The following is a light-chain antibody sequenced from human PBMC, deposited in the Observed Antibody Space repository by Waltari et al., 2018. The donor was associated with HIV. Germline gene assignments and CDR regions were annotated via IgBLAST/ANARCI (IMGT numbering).Light chain of an antibody. CDR2: RDD. J-gene: IGLJ3*02. CDR1: WSDIGSNF. Sequence: QSVLTQPPSASATPGQRVAISCSGRWSDIGSNFVYWYQHLPGTTPRLLSSRDDQRPAGVPDRFSASKCDASASLAVTDLRPEDEGDYYCSTWDSGLGTFMFGGGTKLTVL. CDR3: STWDSGLGTFM. V-gene: IGLV1-47*01.